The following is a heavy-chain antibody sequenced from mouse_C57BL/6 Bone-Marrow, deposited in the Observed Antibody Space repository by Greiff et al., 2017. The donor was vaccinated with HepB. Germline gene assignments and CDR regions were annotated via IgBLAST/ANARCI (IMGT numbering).Heavy chain of an antibody. J-gene: IGHJ2*01. Sequence: VKLMESGPGLVQPSQSLSITCTVSGFSLTSYGVHWVRQPPGKGLEWLGVIWSGGSTDYNAAFISRLSISKDNSKSQVFFKMNSLQADDTAIYYCAKKRGYGSPYYFDYWGQGTTLTVSS. CDR3: AKKRGYGSPYYFDY. V-gene: IGHV2-4*01. CDR2: IWSGGST. CDR1: GFSLTSYG. D-gene: IGHD1-1*01.